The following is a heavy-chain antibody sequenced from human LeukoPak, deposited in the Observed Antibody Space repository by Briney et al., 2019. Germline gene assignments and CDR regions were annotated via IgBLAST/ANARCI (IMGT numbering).Heavy chain of an antibody. J-gene: IGHJ2*01. Sequence: PGGSLRLSCAASGFTFSYYNMNWVRQAPGKGLEWVSSITGGTTSIHYADYYADSVKGRFTISRDNAKNSLYLQMSSLRAEDTAVYYCVRDRGYGDSVYWYFDLWGRGTVVTVSS. CDR3: VRDRGYGDSVYWYFDL. CDR1: GFTFSYYN. CDR2: ITGGTTSI. V-gene: IGHV3-21*01. D-gene: IGHD4-17*01.